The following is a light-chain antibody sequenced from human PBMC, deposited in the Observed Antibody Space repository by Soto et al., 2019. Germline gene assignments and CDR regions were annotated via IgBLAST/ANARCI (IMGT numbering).Light chain of an antibody. J-gene: IGLJ1*01. CDR2: EGS. V-gene: IGLV2-23*01. Sequence: QSALTQPASVSGSPGQSITISCTGTSSDVGTYNFVSWYQHHPGKAPKLMIYEGSKRPSGVSNRFSGSKSGNTASRTISGLQAEDEADYYCCSYADSSTYVFGTGTKVTVL. CDR3: CSYADSSTYV. CDR1: SSDVGTYNF.